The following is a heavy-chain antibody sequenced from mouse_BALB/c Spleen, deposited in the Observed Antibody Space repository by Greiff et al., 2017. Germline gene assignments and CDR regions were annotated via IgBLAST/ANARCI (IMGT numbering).Heavy chain of an antibody. D-gene: IGHD4-1*01. CDR3: ARLLGYWYFNV. Sequence: QVQLQQSGAELVRPGTSVKVSCKASGYAFTNYLIEWVKQRPGQGLEWIGVINPGSGGTNYNEKFKGKATLTADKSSSTAYMQLSSLTSDDSAVYFCARLLGYWYFNVWGAGTTVTVSS. J-gene: IGHJ1*01. CDR1: GYAFTNYL. CDR2: INPGSGGT. V-gene: IGHV1-54*03.